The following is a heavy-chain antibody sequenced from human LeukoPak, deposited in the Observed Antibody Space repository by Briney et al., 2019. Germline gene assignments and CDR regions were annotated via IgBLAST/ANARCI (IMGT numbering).Heavy chain of an antibody. V-gene: IGHV1-69*13. D-gene: IGHD2-2*01. CDR2: IIPIVGAA. J-gene: IGHJ5*02. CDR1: GGTFSIFA. Sequence: GASVKVSCKASGGTFSIFAISWVRQAPGQGLEWMGGIIPIVGAANYAQQFQGRVTITADESTSTAYMELRSLRSEDTAVYYCARDQRFDLDIVLEPAGGRGENWFDPWGQGTLVTVSS. CDR3: ARDQRFDLDIVLEPAGGRGENWFDP.